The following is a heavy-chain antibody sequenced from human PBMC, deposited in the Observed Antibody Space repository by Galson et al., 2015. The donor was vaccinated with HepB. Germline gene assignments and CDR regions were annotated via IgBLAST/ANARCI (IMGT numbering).Heavy chain of an antibody. V-gene: IGHV1-2*02. CDR2: INPNSGGT. J-gene: IGHJ3*02. CDR1: GYTFTGYY. D-gene: IGHD2-2*01. CDR3: ARDQSGYCSSTSCNGFDI. Sequence: SVKVSCKASGYTFTGYYMHWVRQAPGQGLEWMGWINPNSGGTNYAQKFQGRVTMTRDTSISTAYMELSRLRSDDTAVYYCARDQSGYCSSTSCNGFDIWGQGTMVTVSS.